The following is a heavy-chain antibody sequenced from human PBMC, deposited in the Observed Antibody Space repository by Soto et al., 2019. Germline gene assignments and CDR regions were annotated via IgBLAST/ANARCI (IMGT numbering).Heavy chain of an antibody. Sequence: EVQLLESGGGLVQPGGSLRLSCAASGFTFTTKAMSWVRQAPGKGLEWVSAISGSGGSTYYVDSVKGRFTISRDNSKNTLYLQMNSLRAEDTAVYYCARSLRGIIIDFDDWGQGTQVTVSS. CDR3: ARSLRGIIIDFDD. D-gene: IGHD3-10*01. V-gene: IGHV3-23*01. CDR2: ISGSGGST. J-gene: IGHJ4*02. CDR1: GFTFTTKA.